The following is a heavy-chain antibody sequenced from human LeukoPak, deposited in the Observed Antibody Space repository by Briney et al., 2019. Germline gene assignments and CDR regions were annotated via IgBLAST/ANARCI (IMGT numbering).Heavy chain of an antibody. Sequence: GGSLRLSCAASGFTFSSYSMNWVRQAPGKGLEWVSFISSSSSTIYYVDSVRGRFTISRDNAKNSLYLQMNSLRAEDTAVYYCARETPGAAATLDYWGQGTLVIVSS. V-gene: IGHV3-48*01. CDR1: GFTFSSYS. CDR2: ISSSSSTI. D-gene: IGHD6-13*01. J-gene: IGHJ4*01. CDR3: ARETPGAAATLDY.